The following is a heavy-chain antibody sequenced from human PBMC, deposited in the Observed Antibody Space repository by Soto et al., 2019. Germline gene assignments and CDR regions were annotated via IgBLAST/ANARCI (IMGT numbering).Heavy chain of an antibody. CDR2: IYYSGST. D-gene: IGHD6-19*01. Sequence: QLQLQESGPGLVKPSETLSLTCTVSGGSISSSSYYWGWIRQPPGKGLEWIGSIYYSGSTYYNPSLKSRVTISVDTSKNQFSLKLSSVTAADTAVYYCARNRRYSSGWYYFDYWGQGTLVTVSS. CDR3: ARNRRYSSGWYYFDY. CDR1: GGSISSSSYY. J-gene: IGHJ4*02. V-gene: IGHV4-39*01.